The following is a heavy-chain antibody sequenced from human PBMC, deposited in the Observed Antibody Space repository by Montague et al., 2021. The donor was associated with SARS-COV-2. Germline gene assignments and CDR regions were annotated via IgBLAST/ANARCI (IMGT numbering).Heavy chain of an antibody. Sequence: SETLSLTCTVSGGSTSSSSYYWGWIRQPPGKGLEWIGSIYYSGSTYYNPSLKSRVTISVDTSKNQFSLKPSSVTAADTAVYYCAGRVVVPAAIGHWYFDLWGRGTLVTVSS. CDR1: GGSTSSSSYY. CDR2: IYYSGST. CDR3: AGRVVVPAAIGHWYFDL. J-gene: IGHJ2*01. V-gene: IGHV4-39*01. D-gene: IGHD2-2*02.